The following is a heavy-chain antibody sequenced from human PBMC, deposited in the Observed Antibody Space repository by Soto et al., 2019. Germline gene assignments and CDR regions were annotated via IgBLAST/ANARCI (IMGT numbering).Heavy chain of an antibody. Sequence: EVQLVESGGGLVKPGGSLKLSCAASGFTFSTYNMNWVRQAPGEGLEWVSSISSSSTYIYYADSVKGRLTISRDNAKNSLYLQMNRLRAEDTAVYYCARGWPRDPWMHWGQGTLVTVSS. V-gene: IGHV3-21*01. CDR1: GFTFSTYN. CDR3: ARGWPRDPWMH. CDR2: ISSSSTYI. D-gene: IGHD2-2*03. J-gene: IGHJ4*02.